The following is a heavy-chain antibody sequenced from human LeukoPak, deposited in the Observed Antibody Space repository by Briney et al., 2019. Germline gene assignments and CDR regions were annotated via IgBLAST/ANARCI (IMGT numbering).Heavy chain of an antibody. CDR1: GFTFRDYW. J-gene: IGHJ4*02. CDR2: FYSGGST. D-gene: IGHD6-6*01. CDR3: ARGGAIDEYSSSSGGYFDY. V-gene: IGHV3-53*01. Sequence: GGSLRLSCVASGFTFRDYWMSWVPQAPGKGLEGVSVFYSGGSTYYADSVKGRFTISRDNSKNTLYLQMNTLRPEDTAVYYCARGGAIDEYSSSSGGYFDYWGQGTLVTVSS.